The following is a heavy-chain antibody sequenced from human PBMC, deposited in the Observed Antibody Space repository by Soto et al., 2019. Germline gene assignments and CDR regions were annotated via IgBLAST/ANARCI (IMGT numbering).Heavy chain of an antibody. Sequence: SETLSLTCAVYGGSFSGYYWSWIRQPPGKGLEWIGEINYSGSTNYNPSLKSRVTISVDTSKNQFSLKLSSVTAADTAVYYCARGTIAARMAIYYYYYYMDVWGKGTTVTVSS. CDR2: INYSGST. V-gene: IGHV4-34*01. D-gene: IGHD6-6*01. J-gene: IGHJ6*03. CDR1: GGSFSGYY. CDR3: ARGTIAARMAIYYYYYYMDV.